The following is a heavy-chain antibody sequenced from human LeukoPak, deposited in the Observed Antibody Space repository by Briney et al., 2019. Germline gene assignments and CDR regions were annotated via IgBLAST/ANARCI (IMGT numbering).Heavy chain of an antibody. V-gene: IGHV3-23*01. CDR1: GLSFSNYG. CDR3: AKDIRDCGGDCYGAFDI. CDR2: ISGSGGSA. Sequence: PGGSLRLFCVASGLSFSNYGMTWVRQTPGRGLEGVSRISGSGGSAYYADSVKGRFTTSRDNSKNIVYLQMDSLRAEDTAIYYCAKDIRDCGGDCYGAFDIWGPGTAVTVSS. J-gene: IGHJ3*02. D-gene: IGHD2-21*02.